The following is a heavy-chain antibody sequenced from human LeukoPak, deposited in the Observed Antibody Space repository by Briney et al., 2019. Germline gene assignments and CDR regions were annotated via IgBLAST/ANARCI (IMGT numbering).Heavy chain of an antibody. D-gene: IGHD5-18*01. J-gene: IGHJ4*02. CDR1: GFTFGDYA. CDR2: IRSKTYGGTT. CDR3: CRDGYTAQAYDY. Sequence: GGSLRLSCTASGFTFGDYAMSWFRQAPGKGLEWVGFIRSKTYGGTTEYAASVKGRFTISRDDSKSIAYLQMNSLKSEDTAVYYCCRDGYTAQAYDYWGQGTLVTVSS. V-gene: IGHV3-49*03.